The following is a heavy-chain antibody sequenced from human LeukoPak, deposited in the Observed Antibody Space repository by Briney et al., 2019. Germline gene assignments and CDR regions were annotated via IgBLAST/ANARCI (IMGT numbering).Heavy chain of an antibody. Sequence: PLRTLSLTCTVSVDALNTYYCAWGPETAGTELKWFAFLASSGTANYTPSIQSPVSMSLYPSKNQFSMALTSVTPGDPAVYHCARFVRGAVTSNWFDPWGQGTLVSVSS. D-gene: IGHD4-17*01. J-gene: IGHJ5*02. CDR2: LASSGTA. CDR3: ARFVRGAVTSNWFDP. V-gene: IGHV4-4*08. CDR1: VDALNTYY.